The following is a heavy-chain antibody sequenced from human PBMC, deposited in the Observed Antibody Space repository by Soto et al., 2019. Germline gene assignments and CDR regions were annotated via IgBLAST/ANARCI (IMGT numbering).Heavy chain of an antibody. CDR3: ARHEAGWYFDC. CDR2: IDYSGST. CDR1: RGSISSGTNY. Sequence: SETRSLTCTVSRGSISSGTNYWAWIRHPPGKGLEWIANIDYSGSTFYNPSLKSRVTISLDTSKNQFSLKLRSVTAADTAVYYCARHEAGWYFDCWGQGTMVTVSS. J-gene: IGHJ4*02. V-gene: IGHV4-39*01. D-gene: IGHD6-25*01.